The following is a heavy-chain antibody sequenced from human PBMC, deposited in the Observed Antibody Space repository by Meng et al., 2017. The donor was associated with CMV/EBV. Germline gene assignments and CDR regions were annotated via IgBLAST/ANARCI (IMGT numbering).Heavy chain of an antibody. CDR1: GGCISSGGYS. J-gene: IGHJ4*02. CDR3: ARYSSSWSPYFDY. V-gene: IGHV4-30-2*01. D-gene: IGHD6-13*01. Sequence: VSGGCISSGGYSWSWIRQPPGKGLEWIGYIYHSGSTYYNPSLKSRVTISVDRSKNQFSLKLSSVTAADTAVYYCARYSSSWSPYFDYWGQGTLVTVSS. CDR2: IYHSGST.